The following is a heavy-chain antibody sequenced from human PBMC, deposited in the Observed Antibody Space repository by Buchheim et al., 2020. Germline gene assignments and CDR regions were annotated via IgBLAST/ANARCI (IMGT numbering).Heavy chain of an antibody. CDR3: ARLGPEYYYYYMDV. Sequence: EVQLVESGGGLLQPGGSLRLSCAASGFTFSGYEINWVRQAPGKGLEWVSYISSSANTISYADSVKGRFTISRDNAKNSLYLQMKSLRAEDTAVYYCARLGPEYYYYYMDVWGKGTT. J-gene: IGHJ6*03. CDR2: ISSSANTI. V-gene: IGHV3-48*03. CDR1: GFTFSGYE.